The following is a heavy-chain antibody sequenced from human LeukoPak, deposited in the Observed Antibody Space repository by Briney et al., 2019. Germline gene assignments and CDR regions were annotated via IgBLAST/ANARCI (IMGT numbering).Heavy chain of an antibody. CDR2: IWYDGSNK. V-gene: IGHV3-33*01. J-gene: IGHJ4*02. CDR3: ARDGPYGSGIGQLGF. CDR1: GFTFSSYG. Sequence: GGSLRLSCAASGFTFSSYGMHWVRQAPGKGLEWVAVIWYDGSNKYYADSVKGRFTISRDNSKNTLYLQMNSLRAEDTAVYYCARDGPYGSGIGQLGFWGQGTLVTVSS. D-gene: IGHD3-10*01.